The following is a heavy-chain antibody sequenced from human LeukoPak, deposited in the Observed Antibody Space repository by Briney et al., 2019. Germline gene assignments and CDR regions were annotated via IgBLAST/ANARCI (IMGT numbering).Heavy chain of an antibody. Sequence: ASVKVSCKVSGYTLTELSMHWVRQAPGKGLEWMGGFDPEDGETIYAQKFQGRVTMTEDTSTDTAYMELSSLRSEDTAVYYCTRHQSTSWEDAFDIWGQGTMVTVSS. CDR1: GYTLTELS. CDR2: FDPEDGET. CDR3: TRHQSTSWEDAFDI. J-gene: IGHJ3*02. D-gene: IGHD2-2*01. V-gene: IGHV1-24*01.